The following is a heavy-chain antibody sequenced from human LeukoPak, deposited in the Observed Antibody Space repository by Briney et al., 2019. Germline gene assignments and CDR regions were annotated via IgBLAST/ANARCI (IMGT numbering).Heavy chain of an antibody. J-gene: IGHJ4*02. Sequence: PGGSLRLSCAASGFTFSSYDMHWVRQATGKGLEWVSAIGTAGDTYYPGSVKGRFTISRENAKNSLYLQMNSLRAGDTAVYYCARAFPYDSSGYPSPFDYWGQGTLVTVSS. CDR1: GFTFSSYD. V-gene: IGHV3-13*01. CDR3: ARAFPYDSSGYPSPFDY. D-gene: IGHD3-22*01. CDR2: IGTAGDT.